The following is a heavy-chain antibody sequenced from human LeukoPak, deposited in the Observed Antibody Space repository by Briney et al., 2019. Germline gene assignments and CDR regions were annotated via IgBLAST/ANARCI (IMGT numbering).Heavy chain of an antibody. J-gene: IGHJ6*02. D-gene: IGHD3-10*01. CDR1: GGSISSYY. Sequence: SETLSLTCTVSGGSISSYYWSWIRQPPGKGLEWIGYIYYSGSTNYNPSLKSRVTISVDTSKNQFSLKLSSVTAADTAVYYCARVSLWFGELSFYGMDVWGQGTTVTVSS. CDR3: ARVSLWFGELSFYGMDV. CDR2: IYYSGST. V-gene: IGHV4-59*08.